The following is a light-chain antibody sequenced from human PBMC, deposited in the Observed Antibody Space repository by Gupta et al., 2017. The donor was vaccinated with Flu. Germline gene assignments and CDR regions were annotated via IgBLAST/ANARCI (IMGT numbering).Light chain of an antibody. V-gene: IGKV3-11*01. J-gene: IGKJ2*01. Sequence: EIVLTQSPVTLSLSQGERATLSCRASQSVSSYLAWYQQKPGQAPRLLIYDASNRATGIPARFSGSGSGTDFTLTISSLEPEDFAVYYCQRRSNWPPYTFGQGTKLEIK. CDR2: DAS. CDR1: QSVSSY. CDR3: QRRSNWPPYT.